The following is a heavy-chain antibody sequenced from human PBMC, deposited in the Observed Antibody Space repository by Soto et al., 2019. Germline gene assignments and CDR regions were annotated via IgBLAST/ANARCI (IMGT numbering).Heavy chain of an antibody. D-gene: IGHD2-2*01. J-gene: IGHJ6*02. CDR3: ARSQGSSTSLEIYYYYYYGIDV. CDR2: IIPISETT. Sequence: QVQLVQSGAEVKKPGSSVKVSCKASGGTFSSYAISWVRQAPGQGLEWMGGIIPISETTNYAQKFQGRVTITADESKSTAYMELSSLRSGDTAVYYCARSQGSSTSLEIYYYYYYGIDVWGQGTTVTVSS. V-gene: IGHV1-69*01. CDR1: GGTFSSYA.